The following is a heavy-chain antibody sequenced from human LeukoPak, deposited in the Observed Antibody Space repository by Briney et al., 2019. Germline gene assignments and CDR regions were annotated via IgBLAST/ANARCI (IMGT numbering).Heavy chain of an antibody. Sequence: PGGSLRLSCAASGFTFSSHAMSWVRQAPGKGLEWVSLISSSGTITYYADSVKGRFTISRDNSKNTLYLQMDSLRVEDTAVYYCAAGRPYSLLDYWGQGTLLTVSS. CDR2: ISSSGTIT. CDR3: AAGRPYSLLDY. D-gene: IGHD5-18*01. CDR1: GFTFSSHA. J-gene: IGHJ4*02. V-gene: IGHV3-23*01.